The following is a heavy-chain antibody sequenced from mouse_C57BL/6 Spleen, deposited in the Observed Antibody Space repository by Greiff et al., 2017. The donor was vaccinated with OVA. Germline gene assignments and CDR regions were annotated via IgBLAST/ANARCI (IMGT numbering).Heavy chain of an antibody. V-gene: IGHV1-53*01. CDR1: GYTFTSYW. CDR2: INPSNGGT. D-gene: IGHD2-1*01. CDR3: ARWYYGKGYAMDY. J-gene: IGHJ4*01. Sequence: VQLQQPGTELVKPGASVKLSCKASGYTFTSYWMHWVKQRPGQGLEWIGNINPSNGGTNYNEKFKSKATLTVDKSSSTAYMQRSSLTSKDSAVYYCARWYYGKGYAMDYWGQGTSVTVSS.